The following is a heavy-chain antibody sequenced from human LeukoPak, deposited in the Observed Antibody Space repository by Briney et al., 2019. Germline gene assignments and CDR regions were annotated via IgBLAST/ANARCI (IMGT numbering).Heavy chain of an antibody. V-gene: IGHV3-21*01. D-gene: IGHD4-11*01. Sequence: GGSLRLSCAASGFTFSSYSMNWVRQAPGKGLEWVSSISSSSSYIYYADSVKGRFTISRDNVKNSLYLQMNSLRAEDTAVYYCARGGVTTNWFDPWGQGTLVTVSS. CDR2: ISSSSSYI. J-gene: IGHJ5*02. CDR3: ARGGVTTNWFDP. CDR1: GFTFSSYS.